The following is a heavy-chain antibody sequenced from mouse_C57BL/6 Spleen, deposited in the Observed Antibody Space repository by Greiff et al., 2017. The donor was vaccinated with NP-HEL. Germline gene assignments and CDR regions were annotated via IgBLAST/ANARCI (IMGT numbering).Heavy chain of an antibody. D-gene: IGHD5-1*01. J-gene: IGHJ2*01. V-gene: IGHV14-1*01. CDR2: IDPEDGDT. CDR1: GFNFKDYY. Sequence: EVKLQQSGAELVRPGASVKLSCTASGFNFKDYYMHWVKQRPEQGLEWIGRIDPEDGDTEYAPKFQGKATMTADPSSNTAYLQLSSLTSEDPAVSYCTTRNLVPRDFDDWGKGTTLTVSS. CDR3: TTRNLVPRDFDD.